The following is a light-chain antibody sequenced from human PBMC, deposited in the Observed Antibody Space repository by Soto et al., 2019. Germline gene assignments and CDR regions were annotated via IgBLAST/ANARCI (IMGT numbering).Light chain of an antibody. J-gene: IGKJ1*01. CDR3: QQYNSWPRT. V-gene: IGKV3-15*01. CDR2: GAS. Sequence: EIGMTQSPAPLSVSPGERATLSCRASQSVSSNLAWYQQKPGQAPRLLIYGASTRATGIPARFSGSGSGTEFTLTISSLQSEDFAVYYCQQYNSWPRTFGQGPKVEIK. CDR1: QSVSSN.